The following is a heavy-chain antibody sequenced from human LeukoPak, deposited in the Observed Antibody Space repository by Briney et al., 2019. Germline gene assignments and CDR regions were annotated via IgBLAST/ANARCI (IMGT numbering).Heavy chain of an antibody. Sequence: GASLQISGKGSGYSFAYYWIGGVRQMPGKGLEWMGIIYPGDSDTRYSPSFQGQVTISADKSISTAYLQWSSLKASDTAMYYCARQGGYWFDPWGQGTLVTVSS. V-gene: IGHV5-51*01. D-gene: IGHD3-16*01. J-gene: IGHJ5*02. CDR3: ARQGGYWFDP. CDR1: GYSFAYYW. CDR2: IYPGDSDT.